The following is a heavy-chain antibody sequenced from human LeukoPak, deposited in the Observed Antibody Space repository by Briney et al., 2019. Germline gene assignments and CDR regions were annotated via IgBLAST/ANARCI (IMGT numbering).Heavy chain of an antibody. V-gene: IGHV4-34*01. CDR3: ASERRTSGFYSGTNNPFDV. CDR1: GGSLSSYY. D-gene: IGHD3-22*01. CDR2: INDSGIP. J-gene: IGHJ3*01. Sequence: SETLSLTCTVSGGSLSSYYWTWIRQPPGKGLEWIGEINDSGIPNHNPSLKSRVTISVDTSKNQFSLKLTSVTAADTAVYYCASERRTSGFYSGTNNPFDVWGPGTMVIVSS.